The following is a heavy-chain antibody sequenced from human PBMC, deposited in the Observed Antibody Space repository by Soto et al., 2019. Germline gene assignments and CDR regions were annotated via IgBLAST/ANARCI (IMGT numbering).Heavy chain of an antibody. V-gene: IGHV3-23*01. CDR2: ISRSGGST. D-gene: IGHD2-15*01. Sequence: EVQLLESGGGLVQPGGSLRLSCAASGFTFSRDAMSWVRQTPGKGLEWVSVISRSGGSTYYADSVKGRFTISRDNPKNTLYLQMNSLRAEDTAIYYCAKSGYCSGDSCYFDYWGQGTLVTVSS. CDR1: GFTFSRDA. CDR3: AKSGYCSGDSCYFDY. J-gene: IGHJ4*02.